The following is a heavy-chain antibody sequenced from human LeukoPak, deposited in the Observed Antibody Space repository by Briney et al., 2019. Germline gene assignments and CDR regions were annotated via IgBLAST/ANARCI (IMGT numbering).Heavy chain of an antibody. J-gene: IGHJ4*02. CDR1: GFSFSSSW. CDR3: ATGARAAWNPFDY. V-gene: IGHV3-74*01. CDR2: INDDETST. D-gene: IGHD1-1*01. Sequence: GGSLRLSCAASGFSFSSSWMHWVRQVPGKGLEWVSRINDDETSTTYAESVKGRFTISRDNAKNTLFLQMNSLRAEDTAVYYCATGARAAWNPFDYWGQGTLVTVSS.